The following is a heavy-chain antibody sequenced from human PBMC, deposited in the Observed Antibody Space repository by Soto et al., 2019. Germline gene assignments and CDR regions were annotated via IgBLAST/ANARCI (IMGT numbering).Heavy chain of an antibody. V-gene: IGHV3-23*01. J-gene: IGHJ6*02. CDR3: ARVRSSSWYVYYYYGMDV. Sequence: GGSLRLSCAASGFTFSSYAMSWVRQAPGKGLEWVSAISGSGGSTYYADSVKGRFTISRDNAKNTLYLQMNSLRAEDTAVYYCARVRSSSWYVYYYYGMDVWGQGTTVTVSS. CDR1: GFTFSSYA. CDR2: ISGSGGST. D-gene: IGHD6-13*01.